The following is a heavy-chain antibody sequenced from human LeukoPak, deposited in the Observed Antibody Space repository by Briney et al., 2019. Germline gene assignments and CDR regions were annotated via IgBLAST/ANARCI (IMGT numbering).Heavy chain of an antibody. D-gene: IGHD3-22*01. Sequence: SETLSLTCAVSGGSISSSNWWSWVRQPPGKGLEWIGEIYHSGSTNYNPSLKSRVTISVDKSKNQFSLKLSSVTAADTAVYYCARASGYYDSSGYWEGYYYYYMDVWGKGTTVTVSS. CDR1: GGSISSSNW. CDR3: ARASGYYDSSGYWEGYYYYYMDV. CDR2: IYHSGST. J-gene: IGHJ6*03. V-gene: IGHV4-4*02.